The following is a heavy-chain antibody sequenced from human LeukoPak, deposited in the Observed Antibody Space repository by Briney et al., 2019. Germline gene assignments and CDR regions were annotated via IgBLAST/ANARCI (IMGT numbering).Heavy chain of an antibody. CDR3: ARGRAIYGALDY. D-gene: IGHD3-9*01. J-gene: IGHJ4*02. Sequence: SETLSLTCAVSGGSFSAYYWSLIRQPPGKGLEWIGEINHSGSINYNPSLKSRVTISIDTSKNQFSLKLSSVTAADTAVYYCARGRAIYGALDYWGQGTLVTVSS. CDR1: GGSFSAYY. CDR2: INHSGSI. V-gene: IGHV4-34*01.